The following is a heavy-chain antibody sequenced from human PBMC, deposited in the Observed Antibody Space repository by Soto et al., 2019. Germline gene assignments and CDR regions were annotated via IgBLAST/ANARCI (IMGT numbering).Heavy chain of an antibody. J-gene: IGHJ4*02. Sequence: EVQLLESGGGLVQPGGSLRLSCVASGFTFSTYAMNWVRQAPGKGLEWVSGISGSGDSTYYADSVKGRFTVSRDNSKNTLYLQMNSLRGEDTAVFYCAKERSSGWSFDYWGQGTLVTVSP. D-gene: IGHD6-19*01. CDR2: ISGSGDST. CDR1: GFTFSTYA. V-gene: IGHV3-23*01. CDR3: AKERSSGWSFDY.